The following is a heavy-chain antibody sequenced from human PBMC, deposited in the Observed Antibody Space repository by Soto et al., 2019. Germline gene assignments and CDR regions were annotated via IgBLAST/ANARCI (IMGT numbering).Heavy chain of an antibody. J-gene: IGHJ1*01. CDR1: GFTFSSYA. V-gene: IGHV3-30-3*01. D-gene: IGHD4-17*01. CDR3: ARDDYGDYFEYFQH. CDR2: ISYDGSNK. Sequence: GGSLRLSCAASGFTFSSYAMHWVRQAPGKGLEWVAVISYDGSNKYYADSVKGRFTISRDNSKNTLYLQMNSLRAEDTAVYYCARDDYGDYFEYFQHWGQGTLVTVSS.